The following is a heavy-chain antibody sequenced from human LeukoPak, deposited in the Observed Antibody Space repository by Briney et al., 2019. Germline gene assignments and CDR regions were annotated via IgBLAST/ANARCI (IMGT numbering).Heavy chain of an antibody. CDR3: AKEGWLRLNPYYYYYMDV. V-gene: IGHV3-23*01. Sequence: PGGSLRLSCAASGFTFSSYAMSWVRQAPGKGLEWVSAISGGSTYYADSVKGRFTISRDNSKNTLYLQMNSLRAEDTAVYYCAKEGWLRLNPYYYYYMDVWGKGTTVTVSS. D-gene: IGHD5-12*01. J-gene: IGHJ6*03. CDR1: GFTFSSYA. CDR2: ISGGST.